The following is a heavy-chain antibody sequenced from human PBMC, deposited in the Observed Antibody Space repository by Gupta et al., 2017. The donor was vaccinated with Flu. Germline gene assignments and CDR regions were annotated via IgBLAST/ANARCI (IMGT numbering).Heavy chain of an antibody. Sequence: EVHLVQSGGNLVQPGGSLRLSCAGSGFHVTHNYMSWIRRAPGKGLEGVSLISSGGRIFYADSVKDRFTISRDNSNNTLYLQMNSLRVDDTAVYYCARDAVISPGPENYMDVWGKGTTVTVAS. CDR2: ISSGGRI. CDR1: GFHVTHNY. D-gene: IGHD3-10*01. V-gene: IGHV3-53*01. J-gene: IGHJ6*03. CDR3: ARDAVISPGPENYMDV.